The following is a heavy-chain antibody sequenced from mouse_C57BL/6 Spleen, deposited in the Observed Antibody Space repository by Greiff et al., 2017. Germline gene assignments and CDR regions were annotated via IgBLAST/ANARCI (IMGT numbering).Heavy chain of an antibody. D-gene: IGHD4-1*01. J-gene: IGHJ1*03. Sequence: VKLQEPGPELVKPGASVKISCKASGYAFSSSWMNWVKQRPGKGLEWIGRIYPGDGDTNYNGKFKGKATLTADKSSSTAYMQLSSLTSEDSAVYFCAITGTYWYFDVWGTGTTVTVSS. CDR2: IYPGDGDT. V-gene: IGHV1-82*01. CDR1: GYAFSSSW. CDR3: AITGTYWYFDV.